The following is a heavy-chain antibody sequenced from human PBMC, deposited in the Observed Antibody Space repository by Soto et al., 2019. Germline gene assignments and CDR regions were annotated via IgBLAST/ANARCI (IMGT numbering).Heavy chain of an antibody. CDR2: ISYDGSNK. CDR3: AKDQVVRGVITGVDY. Sequence: QVQLVESGGGVVQPGRSLRLSCAASGFTFSSYGMHWVRQAPGKGLEWVAVISYDGSNKYYADSVKGRFTISRDNSXIALYLQMNSLRAEDSAVYYCAKDQVVRGVITGVDYWGQGTLVTVSS. V-gene: IGHV3-30*18. J-gene: IGHJ4*02. CDR1: GFTFSSYG. D-gene: IGHD3-10*01.